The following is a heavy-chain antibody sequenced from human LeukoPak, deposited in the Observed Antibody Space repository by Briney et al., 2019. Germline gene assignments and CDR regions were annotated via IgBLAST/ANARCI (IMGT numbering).Heavy chain of an antibody. CDR3: AKIYDSSGYYYRGIY. D-gene: IGHD3-22*01. V-gene: IGHV3-48*04. CDR1: GFTFSSYS. CDR2: ISSSSSTI. J-gene: IGHJ4*02. Sequence: GGSLRLSCAASGFTFSSYSMNWVRQAPGKGLEWVSYISSSSSTIYYADSVKGRFTISRDNAKNSLYLQMNSLRAEDTAVYYCAKIYDSSGYYYRGIYWGQGTLVTVSS.